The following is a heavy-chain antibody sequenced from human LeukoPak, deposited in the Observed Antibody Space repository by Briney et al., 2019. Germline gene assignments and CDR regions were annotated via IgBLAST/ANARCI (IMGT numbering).Heavy chain of an antibody. CDR1: GFTASSNY. D-gene: IGHD3-22*01. CDR3: ARDNYYDSQPD. V-gene: IGHV3-53*01. CDR2: IYSGGST. J-gene: IGHJ4*02. Sequence: GGSLRLSCAASGFTASSNYMSWVRQAPGKGLEWVSVIYSGGSTYYADSVKGRFTISRDNSKNTLYLQMNSLRAEDTAVYYCARDNYYDSQPDWGQGTLVTVSS.